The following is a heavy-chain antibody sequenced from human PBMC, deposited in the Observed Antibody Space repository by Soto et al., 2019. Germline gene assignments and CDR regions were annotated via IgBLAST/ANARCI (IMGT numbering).Heavy chain of an antibody. CDR2: ISGGGGST. CDR1: GFIFSSHA. D-gene: IGHD3-22*01. J-gene: IGHJ3*02. V-gene: IGHV3-23*01. Sequence: EVRLLESGGDLVQPGGSLILSCAASGFIFSSHAMSWVRQPPGKGLEWVSAISGGGGSTYYADSVKGRFTISRDNSKNTLFLQMNSLRAEDTALYYCAKNYYDSTGFDAFGIWGQGTKVTVSS. CDR3: AKNYYDSTGFDAFGI.